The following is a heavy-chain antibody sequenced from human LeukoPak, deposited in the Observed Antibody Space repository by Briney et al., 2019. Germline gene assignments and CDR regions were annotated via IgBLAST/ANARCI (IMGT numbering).Heavy chain of an antibody. V-gene: IGHV4-39*07. Sequence: PSETLSLTCTVSGGSISSSSYYWGWIRQPPGKGLEWIGSLYYTGSTYYNPSLKSRVSISVDTSKNQFSLKLSSVTAADTAVYYCASDTSGYYDFDYWGQGTLVTVSS. CDR1: GGSISSSSYY. J-gene: IGHJ4*02. CDR2: LYYTGST. CDR3: ASDTSGYYDFDY. D-gene: IGHD3-22*01.